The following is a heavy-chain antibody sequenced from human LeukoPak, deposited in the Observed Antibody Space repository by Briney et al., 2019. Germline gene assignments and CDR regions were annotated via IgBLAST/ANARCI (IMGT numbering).Heavy chain of an antibody. J-gene: IGHJ5*02. CDR3: ARDDGSSWYTDSFDP. Sequence: GPVKVSCKASGYTFTSYGISWVRQAPGQGLEWMGWISAYIGNTNYAQKLQGRVTMTTDTSTSTAYMEVRSLRSDDTAVYYCARDDGSSWYTDSFDPWGQGTLVIVSS. V-gene: IGHV1-18*04. CDR1: GYTFTSYG. D-gene: IGHD6-13*01. CDR2: ISAYIGNT.